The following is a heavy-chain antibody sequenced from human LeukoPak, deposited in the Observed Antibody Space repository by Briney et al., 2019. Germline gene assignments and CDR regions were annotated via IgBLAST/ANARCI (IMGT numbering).Heavy chain of an antibody. Sequence: ASVKVSCKASGYTFTSYAISWVRQAPGQGLEWMGGIIPIFGTANYAQKFQGRVTITADESTSTAYMELSSLRSEDTAVYYCAREPYGGNAKVAFDYWGQGTLVTVSS. CDR3: AREPYGGNAKVAFDY. CDR2: IIPIFGTA. CDR1: GYTFTSYA. D-gene: IGHD4-23*01. J-gene: IGHJ4*02. V-gene: IGHV1-69*13.